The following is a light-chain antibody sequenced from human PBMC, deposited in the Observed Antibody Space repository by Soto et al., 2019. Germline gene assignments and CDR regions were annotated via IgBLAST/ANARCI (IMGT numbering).Light chain of an antibody. CDR1: QSVSNNY. CDR3: KQYGSSET. CDR2: GAS. J-gene: IGKJ1*01. V-gene: IGKV3-20*01. Sequence: NVLTQSPGTLSLSPGERATLSCRASQSVSNNYLAWYQQKPGQAPRLLIYGASTRATGIPDRFSGSGSGTDFTLTISRLEPEDFAVYYCKQYGSSETFGQGTKV.